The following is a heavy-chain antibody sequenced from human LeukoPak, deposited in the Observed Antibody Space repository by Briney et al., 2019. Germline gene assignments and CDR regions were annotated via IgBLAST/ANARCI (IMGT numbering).Heavy chain of an antibody. J-gene: IGHJ6*02. D-gene: IGHD6-19*01. CDR2: IYSGGST. CDR1: GFTVSSNY. CDR3: FCSGWSYYYYGMDA. Sequence: GGSLRLSCAASGFTVSSNYMSWVRQAPGKGPEWVSVIYSGGSTYYADSVKGRFTISRDNSKNTLYLQMNSLRAEDTAVYYCFCSGWSYYYYGMDAWGQGTTVTVSS. V-gene: IGHV3-66*01.